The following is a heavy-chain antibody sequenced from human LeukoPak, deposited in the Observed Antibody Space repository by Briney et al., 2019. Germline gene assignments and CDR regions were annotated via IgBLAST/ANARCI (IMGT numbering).Heavy chain of an antibody. CDR1: GGSISSSSYY. D-gene: IGHD1/OR15-1a*01. CDR3: ARLNWHTGGYYFDY. J-gene: IGHJ4*02. CDR2: IYYSGST. Sequence: SETLSLTCTVPGGSISSSSYYWGWIRQPPGKGREWLGSIYYSGSTYYNPSLKSRVTISVDTSKNQFSLKLSSVTAADTAVYYCARLNWHTGGYYFDYWGQGTLVTVSS. V-gene: IGHV4-39*01.